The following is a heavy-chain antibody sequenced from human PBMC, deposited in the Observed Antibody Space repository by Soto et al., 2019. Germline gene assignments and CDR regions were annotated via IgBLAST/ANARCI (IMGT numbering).Heavy chain of an antibody. CDR2: ISAHNGNT. Sequence: QVHLVQSGAEVKKPGASVKVSCKGSGYGFTTYGITWVRQAPGQGLEWMAWISAHNGNTNYAQKLQGRVTVTRDASTSTAYMELRSLRSDDTAVYYCARERSGDYWGQGALVTVSS. J-gene: IGHJ4*02. CDR3: ARERSGDY. V-gene: IGHV1-18*01. CDR1: GYGFTTYG.